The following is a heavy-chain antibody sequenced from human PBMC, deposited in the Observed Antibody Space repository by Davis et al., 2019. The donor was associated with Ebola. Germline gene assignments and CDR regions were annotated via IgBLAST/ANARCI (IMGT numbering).Heavy chain of an antibody. CDR3: AVEMATTFDY. D-gene: IGHD5-24*01. V-gene: IGHV4-59*04. J-gene: IGHJ4*02. Sequence: MPSETLSLTCTVSGGSISSYYWSWIRQPPGKGLEWIGYIYYSGSTYYNPSLKSRVTISVDTSKKQFSLKLSSVTAADTAVYYCAVEMATTFDYWGQGTLVTVSS. CDR1: GGSISSYY. CDR2: IYYSGST.